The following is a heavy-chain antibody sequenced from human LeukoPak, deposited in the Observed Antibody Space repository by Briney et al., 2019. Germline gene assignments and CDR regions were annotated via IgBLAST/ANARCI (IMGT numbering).Heavy chain of an antibody. CDR1: SGSISTSNYY. J-gene: IGHJ5*02. Sequence: SETLSLTCTVSSGSISTSNYYWGWVRQSPGKGLEWIGVISPKGITYYNPSLRGRVSISPDTSKNQFSLRLSSMTATDTAMYYCARVPGVYFDFSIGFGSGWFDPWGQGILVTVSS. D-gene: IGHD3-3*01. CDR2: ISPKGIT. CDR3: ARVPGVYFDFSIGFGSGWFDP. V-gene: IGHV4-39*07.